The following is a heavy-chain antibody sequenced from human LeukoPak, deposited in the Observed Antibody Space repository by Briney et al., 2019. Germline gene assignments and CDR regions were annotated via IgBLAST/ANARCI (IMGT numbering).Heavy chain of an antibody. CDR2: VYFDGGT. CDR1: GGSVTSGTYH. J-gene: IGHJ5*02. D-gene: IGHD3-16*01. V-gene: IGHV4-39*07. CDR3: ARDHYYDGRGRFDP. Sequence: SETLSLTCSVSGGSVTSGTYHWGWIRQPPGKGLEWIGSVYFDGGTHYNPSLQSRVTISVDTSKNQFSLRLSSVTAADTALYYCARDHYYDGRGRFDPWGQGTLVTVSS.